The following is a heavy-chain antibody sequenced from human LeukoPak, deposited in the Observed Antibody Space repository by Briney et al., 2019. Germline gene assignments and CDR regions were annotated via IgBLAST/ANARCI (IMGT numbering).Heavy chain of an antibody. Sequence: GASVTVSCKASGYTFTNYYIHWVRQAPGRELEWMGIISPSGGRTTYPQKFQGRVSMTRDTSTSTVYMELSSLKSEDTAVYYCARVGGGWRIDYWGQGSLVTVSS. CDR3: ARVGGGWRIDY. D-gene: IGHD6-19*01. CDR2: ISPSGGRT. CDR1: GYTFTNYY. J-gene: IGHJ4*02. V-gene: IGHV1-46*01.